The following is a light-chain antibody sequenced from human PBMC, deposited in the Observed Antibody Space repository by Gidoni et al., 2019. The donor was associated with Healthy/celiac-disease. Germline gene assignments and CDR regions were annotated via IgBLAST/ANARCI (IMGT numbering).Light chain of an antibody. Sequence: EIVITQSPATLSVSPGESATLSCRASQSVSSDLAWYQQKPGQAPRLLIDGASTRATGSPARCSGSGSGTEFTLTISSLQAEDCAVYYCQQYNNWPPMYTFGQXTKLEIK. J-gene: IGKJ2*01. CDR2: GAS. V-gene: IGKV3-15*01. CDR3: QQYNNWPPMYT. CDR1: QSVSSD.